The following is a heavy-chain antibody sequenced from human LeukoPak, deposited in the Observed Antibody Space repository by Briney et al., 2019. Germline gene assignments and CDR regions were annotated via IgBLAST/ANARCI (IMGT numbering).Heavy chain of an antibody. CDR1: RGSLSVYY. D-gene: IGHD5-12*01. J-gene: IGHJ4*02. Sequence: SETLSLTCTVSRGSLSVYYWSWIRQPPGEGLGWIGYIYYTGSTNYNPSLKSRVTISVDTSKNQFSLKLSSVTAADTAVYYCARRGYSGYERFDYWGQGTLVTVSA. CDR3: ARRGYSGYERFDY. V-gene: IGHV4-59*08. CDR2: IYYTGST.